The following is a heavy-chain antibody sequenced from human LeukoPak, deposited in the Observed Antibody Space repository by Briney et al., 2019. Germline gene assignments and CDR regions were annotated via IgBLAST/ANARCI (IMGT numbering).Heavy chain of an antibody. CDR1: GFTFSSYD. Sequence: PGGSLRLSCAASGFTFSSYDMHWVRQATGKGLEWVSAIGTAGDTYYPGSVKGRFTISRENAKNSLYLQMNSLRAEDTAVYYCAYFGFFDSGSYYGFDYWGQGTLVTVSS. CDR2: IGTAGDT. V-gene: IGHV3-13*01. CDR3: AYFGFFDSGSYYGFDY. J-gene: IGHJ4*02. D-gene: IGHD3-10*01.